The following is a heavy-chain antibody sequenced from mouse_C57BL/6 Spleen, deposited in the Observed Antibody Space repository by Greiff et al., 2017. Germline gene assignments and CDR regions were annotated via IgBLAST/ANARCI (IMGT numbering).Heavy chain of an antibody. CDR3: ARKGYYYGSSYEDAMDY. D-gene: IGHD1-1*01. CDR2: INPSNGGT. CDR1: GYTFTSYW. Sequence: VQLQQPGTELVKPGASVKLSCKASGYTFTSYWMHWVKQRPGQGLEWIGNINPSNGGTNYNEKFKSKATLTVDKSSSTAYMQLSSLTSEDSAVYYCARKGYYYGSSYEDAMDYWGQGTSVTVSS. J-gene: IGHJ4*01. V-gene: IGHV1-53*01.